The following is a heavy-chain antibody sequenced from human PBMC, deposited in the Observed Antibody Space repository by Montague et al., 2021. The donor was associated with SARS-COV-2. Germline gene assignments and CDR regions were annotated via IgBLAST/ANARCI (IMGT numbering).Heavy chain of an antibody. J-gene: IGHJ4*02. D-gene: IGHD3-3*01. CDR3: ARAPTIFGVVITNFDY. CDR1: GGSISSGCYY. Sequence: TLSLTCTVSGGSISSGCYYWSWIRQHPGKVLEWIGYIYYSGSTYYNPSLKSRATISVDTSKNQFSLKLSSVTAADTAVYYCARAPTIFGVVITNFDYWGQGTLVTVSS. CDR2: IYYSGST. V-gene: IGHV4-31*03.